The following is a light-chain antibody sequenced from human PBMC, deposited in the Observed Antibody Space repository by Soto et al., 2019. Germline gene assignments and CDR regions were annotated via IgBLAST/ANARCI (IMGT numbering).Light chain of an antibody. V-gene: IGLV1-51*01. CDR2: DNN. CDR1: SSSIGSNY. J-gene: IGLJ3*02. Sequence: QSVLTQPPSVSAAPGQKVTISCSGSSSSIGSNYVSWYQQLPGTAPKLLICDNNKRPSGIPDRFSGSKSGTSATLGITGLQTRDEADYYCGTWDSSLSAGVFGGGTKLTVL. CDR3: GTWDSSLSAGV.